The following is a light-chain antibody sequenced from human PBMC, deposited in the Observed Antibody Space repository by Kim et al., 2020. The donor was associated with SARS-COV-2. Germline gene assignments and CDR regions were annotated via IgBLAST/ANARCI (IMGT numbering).Light chain of an antibody. CDR3: SSYTSSSTLV. J-gene: IGLJ2*01. CDR1: SRDVGGYNY. V-gene: IGLV2-14*03. Sequence: GQSITLSCTGTSRDVGGYNYASWYQQHPGKAPKRMIYDVSNRPSGVSNRFSGSKSGNTASLTISGLQAEDEADYYCSSYTSSSTLVFGGGTQLTVL. CDR2: DVS.